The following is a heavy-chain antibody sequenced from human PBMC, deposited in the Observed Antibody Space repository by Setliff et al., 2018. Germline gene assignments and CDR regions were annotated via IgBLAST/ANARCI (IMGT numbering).Heavy chain of an antibody. V-gene: IGHV4-59*02. CDR1: GGSVKSHY. CDR2: VFYSGDT. Sequence: SETLSLTCTVSGGSVKSHYWSWIRQTPEKGLEWIGFVFYSGDTRYNPSLKSRVTMSVDTSMDQFSLNLNSVTAADTAVYYCARDRTYYASGTYTRWFDYWGQGSLVTVSS. D-gene: IGHD3-10*01. CDR3: ARDRTYYASGTYTRWFDY. J-gene: IGHJ4*02.